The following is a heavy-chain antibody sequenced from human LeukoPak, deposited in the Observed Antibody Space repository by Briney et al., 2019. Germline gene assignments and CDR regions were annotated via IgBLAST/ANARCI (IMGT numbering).Heavy chain of an antibody. CDR3: AKAATVTNFMFRNWFDP. CDR1: GFTFSSYG. CDR2: ISYDGSNK. J-gene: IGHJ5*02. D-gene: IGHD4-11*01. Sequence: GGSLRLSCAASGFTFSSYGMHWVRQAPGKGLEWVAVISYDGSNKYYADSVKGRFTISRDNSKNTLYLQMNSLRAEDTAVYYCAKAATVTNFMFRNWFDPWGQGTLVTVS. V-gene: IGHV3-30*18.